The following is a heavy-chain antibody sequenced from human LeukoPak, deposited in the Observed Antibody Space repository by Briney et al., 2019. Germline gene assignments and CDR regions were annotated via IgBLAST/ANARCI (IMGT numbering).Heavy chain of an antibody. Sequence: GGSLRLSCAASGFPLSSYSINWVRQAPGKGLEWVSYISSSGSAIYYVDSVKGRFTISRDNAKNALYLQMNSLRAEDTAVYFCARDYVYAFDYWGQGTLVTVSS. CDR3: ARDYVYAFDY. J-gene: IGHJ4*02. D-gene: IGHD2/OR15-2a*01. CDR1: GFPLSSYS. CDR2: ISSSGSAI. V-gene: IGHV3-48*01.